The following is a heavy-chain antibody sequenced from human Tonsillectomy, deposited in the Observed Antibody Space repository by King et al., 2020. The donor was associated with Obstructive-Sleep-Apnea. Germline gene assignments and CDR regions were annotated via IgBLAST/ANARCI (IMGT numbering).Heavy chain of an antibody. CDR2: SSSSGGYT. Sequence: VQLVESGGGLVKPGGSLRLSCAASGFNFSDYFMSWIRQAPGKGRERLAYSSSSGGYTRYADSVKGLFTPSRDNAKKSLYLQMNSLGAEDTAMYYCVRDDDYGGSNFHYWGQGTLVTVSS. CDR3: VRDDDYGGSNFHY. J-gene: IGHJ4*02. D-gene: IGHD4-23*01. V-gene: IGHV3-11*06. CDR1: GFNFSDYF.